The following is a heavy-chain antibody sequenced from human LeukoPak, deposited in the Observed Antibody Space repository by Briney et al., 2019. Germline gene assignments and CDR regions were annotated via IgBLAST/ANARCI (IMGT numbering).Heavy chain of an antibody. J-gene: IGHJ2*01. CDR2: IYSSGST. D-gene: IGHD6-13*01. CDR1: GGSISSYY. Sequence: PSETLSLTCTVSGGSISSYYWSWVRQPPGEGLECIGYIYSSGSTNYNPSLKSRVTISVDASNNQFPLKLTSVTAADTAVYYCARGSKGSSWPGGYFDLWGRGTLVTVSS. V-gene: IGHV4-59*01. CDR3: ARGSKGSSWPGGYFDL.